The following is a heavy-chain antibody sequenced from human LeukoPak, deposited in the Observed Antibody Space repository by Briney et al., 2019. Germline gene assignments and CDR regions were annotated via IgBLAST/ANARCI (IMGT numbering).Heavy chain of an antibody. J-gene: IGHJ4*02. V-gene: IGHV3-53*01. CDR2: IYSGGST. CDR3: ARDSYDSSDFYFDY. CDR1: GFTVSSNY. D-gene: IGHD3-22*01. Sequence: GGSLRLSCAASGFTVSSNYMSWVRQAPGKGLEWVSVIYSGGSTYYADSVKGRFTISRDNSKNTLYLQMNSLRAEDTAVYYCARDSYDSSDFYFDYWGQGTLVTVSS.